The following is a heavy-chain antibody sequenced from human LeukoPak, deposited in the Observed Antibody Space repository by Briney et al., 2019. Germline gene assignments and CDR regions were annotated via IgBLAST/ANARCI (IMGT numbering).Heavy chain of an antibody. D-gene: IGHD3-3*01. CDR3: AKGITIWDRDN. V-gene: IGHV3-23*01. CDR2: ITGSGGST. J-gene: IGHJ4*02. CDR1: GFTFRSYA. Sequence: GSLRLSCAASGFTFRSYAMSWGRQAPGKGGGGGSVITGSGGSTYYADSVKGRFTISRHNYKNTLYLQKNRLRDEDTAVYYCAKGITIWDRDNLRQRTLVTVCS.